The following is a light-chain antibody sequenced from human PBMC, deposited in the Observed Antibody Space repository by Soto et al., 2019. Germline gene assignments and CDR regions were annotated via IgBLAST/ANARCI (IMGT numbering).Light chain of an antibody. CDR3: QQYFLSPHT. J-gene: IGKJ2*01. V-gene: IGKV4-1*01. CDR2: WAS. CDR1: QIVLHNSHNYNS. Sequence: DIVMTQSPDSLAVSLGERASINCKSSQIVLHNSHNYNSIAWYQQKLGQPPKLLIYWASTRESGVPDRFSSSGSGTDFSLTFRSLQAVEVAVYYCQQYFLSPHTCGQGNKLEIK.